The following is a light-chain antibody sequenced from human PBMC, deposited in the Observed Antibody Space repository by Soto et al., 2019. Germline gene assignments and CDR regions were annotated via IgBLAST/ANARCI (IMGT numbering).Light chain of an antibody. J-gene: IGKJ1*01. V-gene: IGKV3-20*01. CDR3: QHFGNSLWT. Sequence: EIVLTQSPGTLSLSPGERATLSCRASQSVGSSYLAWYQQKSGQAPRLLIYGASSRAIHTPDRFSGSGSGTDFTLTISGLEPEDFAVYYCQHFGNSLWTFGQGTKVEI. CDR1: QSVGSSY. CDR2: GAS.